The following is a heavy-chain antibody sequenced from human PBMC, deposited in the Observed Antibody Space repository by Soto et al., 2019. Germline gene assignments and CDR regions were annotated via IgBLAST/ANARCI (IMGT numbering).Heavy chain of an antibody. CDR3: ARVSPFTIFGVVTHAETFDY. CDR2: IYYSGST. Sequence: SETLSLTCTVSGGSISSGGYYWSWIRQHPGKGLEWIGYIYYSGSTYYNPSLKSRVTISVDTSKNQFSLKLSSVTAADTAVYYCARVSPFTIFGVVTHAETFDYWGQGTLVTVSS. J-gene: IGHJ4*02. CDR1: GGSISSGGYY. D-gene: IGHD3-3*01. V-gene: IGHV4-31*03.